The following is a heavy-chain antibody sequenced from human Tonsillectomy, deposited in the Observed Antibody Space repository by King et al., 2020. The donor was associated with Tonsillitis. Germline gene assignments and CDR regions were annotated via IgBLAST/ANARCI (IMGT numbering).Heavy chain of an antibody. Sequence: QLQESGPRLVKPSETLSLTCTVSGDYISSTSYYWGWIRQPPGKGLEWIGSIYYSGSTYYSPSLKSRVTISVDTSKNQFSLNLSSVTAADTAVYYCASDVLGQDYGFDSWGQGTLVTVSS. CDR2: IYYSGST. CDR1: GDYISSTSYY. CDR3: ASDVLGQDYGFDS. D-gene: IGHD4-17*01. J-gene: IGHJ4*02. V-gene: IGHV4-39*07.